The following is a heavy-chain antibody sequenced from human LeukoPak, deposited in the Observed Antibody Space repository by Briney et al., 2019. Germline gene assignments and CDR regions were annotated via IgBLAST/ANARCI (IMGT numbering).Heavy chain of an antibody. D-gene: IGHD5-18*01. J-gene: IGHJ4*02. V-gene: IGHV5-51*01. CDR1: GYSFTSYW. Sequence: GESLQISCKASGYSFTSYWIGWVRQLPGKGLEWMGIIDPSDSETRYTPSFQGQVTISVDKSLTTADLQWNSLKASDTAMYYCARQTAMGRSGDYWGQGTLVTVSS. CDR2: IDPSDSET. CDR3: ARQTAMGRSGDY.